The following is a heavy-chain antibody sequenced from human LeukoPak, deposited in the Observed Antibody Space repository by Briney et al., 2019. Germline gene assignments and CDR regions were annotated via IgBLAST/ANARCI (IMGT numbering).Heavy chain of an antibody. CDR2: ISHDGNNK. D-gene: IGHD3-22*01. Sequence: GRSLRLSCAASGCTFSSYVMHWVRQAPGKGLEWVAVISHDGNNKNYADSVKGRFTISRDNSKNTLYLQMNSLRPEDTAVYYFTLRSTCGQGEDRYRFYYPYALDLRGQGTMVTVSS. CDR1: GCTFSSYV. J-gene: IGHJ3*01. CDR3: TLRSTCGQGEDRYRFYYPYALDL. V-gene: IGHV3-30-3*01.